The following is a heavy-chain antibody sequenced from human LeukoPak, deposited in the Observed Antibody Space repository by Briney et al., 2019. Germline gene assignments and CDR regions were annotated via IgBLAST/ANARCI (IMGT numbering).Heavy chain of an antibody. CDR2: IYHSGST. CDR3: ARGGIAAAGPTDY. D-gene: IGHD6-13*01. J-gene: IGHJ4*02. Sequence: SETLSLTCAVSGGSISSGGYSWSWIRQPPGKGLEWIGYIYHSGSTYYNPSPKSRVTISVDRSKNQFSLKLSSVTAADTAVYYCARGGIAAAGPTDYWGQGTLVTVSS. CDR1: GGSISSGGYS. V-gene: IGHV4-30-2*01.